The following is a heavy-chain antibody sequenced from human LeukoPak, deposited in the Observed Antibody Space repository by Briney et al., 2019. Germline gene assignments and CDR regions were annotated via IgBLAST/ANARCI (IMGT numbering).Heavy chain of an antibody. D-gene: IGHD1-26*01. CDR3: LGSPYYYDMDV. CDR2: IYYSGST. Sequence: PSETLSLTCTVSGGSISSYYWSWIRQPPGKGLEWIGYIYYSGSTNYNPSLKSRVTISVDTSKNQFSLKLSSVTAADTAVYYCLGSPYYYDMDVWGQGTTVTVSS. J-gene: IGHJ6*02. V-gene: IGHV4-59*01. CDR1: GGSISSYY.